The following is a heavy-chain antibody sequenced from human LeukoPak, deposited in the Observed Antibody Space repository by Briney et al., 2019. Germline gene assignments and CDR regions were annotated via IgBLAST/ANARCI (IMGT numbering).Heavy chain of an antibody. CDR3: AGALRRGELPPYYYGMDV. CDR1: GFTFSSYS. V-gene: IGHV3-21*01. D-gene: IGHD1-26*01. Sequence: GRSLRLSCAASGFTFSSYSMNWVRQAPGKGLERVSSISSSSSYIYYADSVKGRFTISRDNAKNSLYLQMNSLRAEDTAVYYCAGALRRGELPPYYYGMDVWGQGTTVTVSS. CDR2: ISSSSSYI. J-gene: IGHJ6*02.